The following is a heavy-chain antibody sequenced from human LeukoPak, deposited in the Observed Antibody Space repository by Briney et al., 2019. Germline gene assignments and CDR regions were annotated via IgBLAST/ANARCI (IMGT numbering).Heavy chain of an antibody. V-gene: IGHV3-30-3*01. D-gene: IGHD6-19*01. CDR1: GFTFSSYA. CDR3: ARDSAVAGTAWYFDL. Sequence: GRSLRLSCAASGFTFSSYAMHWVRQAPGKGLEWVAVISYDGSNKYYADSVKGRFTISRDNSKNTLYLQMNSLRAEDTAVYYCARDSAVAGTAWYFDLWGRGTLVTVSS. J-gene: IGHJ2*01. CDR2: ISYDGSNK.